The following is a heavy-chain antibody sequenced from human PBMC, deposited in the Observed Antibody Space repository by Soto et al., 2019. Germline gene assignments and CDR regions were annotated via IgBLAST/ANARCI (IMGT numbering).Heavy chain of an antibody. CDR1: GGSISSYY. V-gene: IGHV4-59*01. Sequence: SETLSLTCSVSGGSISSYYWSWIRQPPGKGLEWIGYIFYSGRSGSTNYNSSLKSRVTISVDTSKNQFSLKLSSVTAADTAVYYCARTALGWFDPWGQGTLATVS. J-gene: IGHJ5*02. CDR2: IFYSGRSGST. D-gene: IGHD3-16*02. CDR3: ARTALGWFDP.